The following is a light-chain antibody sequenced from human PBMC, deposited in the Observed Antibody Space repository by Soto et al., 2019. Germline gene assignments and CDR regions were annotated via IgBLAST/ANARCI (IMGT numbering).Light chain of an antibody. CDR1: SSDVGGYNY. Sequence: QSALTQPASVSGSPGQSITISCTGTSSDVGGYNYVSWYQQRPGKAPKLMIYEVSNRPSGVSNRFSGSKSGNTASLTISGLQNEEEADYYCSSYRSRSLYVFGSGTKVTVL. V-gene: IGLV2-14*01. J-gene: IGLJ1*01. CDR2: EVS. CDR3: SSYRSRSLYV.